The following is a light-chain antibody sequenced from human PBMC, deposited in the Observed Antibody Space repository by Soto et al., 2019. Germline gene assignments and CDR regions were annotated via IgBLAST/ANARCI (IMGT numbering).Light chain of an antibody. CDR3: QSYDSSLNSRV. Sequence: QSVLTQPPSVSGAPGQRVTISCTGSSSNIGAGYDVHWYQQLPGTAPKLLISGNSNRPSGVPDRFSGSKSGTSASLAITGLQAEDEADYYCQSYDSSLNSRVFGGGTKLTVL. V-gene: IGLV1-40*01. CDR1: SSNIGAGYD. J-gene: IGLJ2*01. CDR2: GNS.